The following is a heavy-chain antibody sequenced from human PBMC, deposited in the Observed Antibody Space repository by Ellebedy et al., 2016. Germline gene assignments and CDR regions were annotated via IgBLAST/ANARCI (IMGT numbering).Heavy chain of an antibody. Sequence: ASVKVSCKASGYTFTGYYMHWVRQAPGQGLEWMGIINPSGGSTSYAQKFQGRVTMTRDTSTSTVYMELSSLRSEDTAVYYCARLSVDTAMVPGYYFDYWGQGTLVTVSS. D-gene: IGHD5-18*01. J-gene: IGHJ4*02. CDR3: ARLSVDTAMVPGYYFDY. V-gene: IGHV1-46*01. CDR1: GYTFTGYY. CDR2: INPSGGST.